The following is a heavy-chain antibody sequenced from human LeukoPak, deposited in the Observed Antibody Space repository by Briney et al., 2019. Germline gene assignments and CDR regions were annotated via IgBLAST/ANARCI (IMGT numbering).Heavy chain of an antibody. CDR2: INHSGST. CDR3: ARTPRDGYFDY. J-gene: IGHJ4*02. CDR1: GGSFSGYY. Sequence: PSETLSLTCAVYGGSFSGYYWSWIRQPPGKGLEWIGEINHSGSTNYNPSLKSRVTISVDTSKNQFSLKLSSVTAADTAVYYCARTPRDGYFDYWGQGTLVTVSS. V-gene: IGHV4-34*01.